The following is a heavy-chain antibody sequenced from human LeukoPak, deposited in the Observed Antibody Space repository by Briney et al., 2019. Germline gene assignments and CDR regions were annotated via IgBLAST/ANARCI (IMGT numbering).Heavy chain of an antibody. V-gene: IGHV4-61*01. J-gene: IGHJ5*02. Sequence: SETLSLTCTVPGGSVSSGSYYWSWIRQPPGKGLEWIGEINHSGSTNYNPSLKSRVTISVDTSKNQFSLKLSSVTAADTAVYYCASTPKLDIVVVPAAITWFDPWGQGTLVTVSS. CDR2: INHSGST. CDR3: ASTPKLDIVVVPAAITWFDP. D-gene: IGHD2-2*01. CDR1: GGSVSSGSYY.